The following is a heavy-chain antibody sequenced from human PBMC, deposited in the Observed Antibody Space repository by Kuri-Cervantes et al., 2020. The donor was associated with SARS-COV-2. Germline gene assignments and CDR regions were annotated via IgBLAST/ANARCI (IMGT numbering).Heavy chain of an antibody. CDR3: AREGYSYGLDFDY. CDR1: GYTFTGYY. CDR2: INPNSGGT. Sequence: ASVKVSCKASGYTFTGYYMHWVRQAPGQGLEWMGWINPNSGGTNYAQKFQGRVTMTRDTSISTAYMELSSLRSEDTAVYYCAREGYSYGLDFDYWGQGTLVTVSS. D-gene: IGHD5-18*01. J-gene: IGHJ4*02. V-gene: IGHV1-2*02.